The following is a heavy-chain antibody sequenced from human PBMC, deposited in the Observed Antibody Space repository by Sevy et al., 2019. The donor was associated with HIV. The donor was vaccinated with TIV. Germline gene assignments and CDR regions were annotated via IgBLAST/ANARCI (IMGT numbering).Heavy chain of an antibody. V-gene: IGHV1-8*01. J-gene: IGHJ3*02. CDR2: MNPNSGNT. D-gene: IGHD3-22*01. CDR3: VRGPITMIVVDAFDI. CDR1: GYTFTSYD. Sequence: ASVKVSCKASGYTFTSYDINWVRQATGQGLEWMGWMNPNSGNTGYAQKFQGRVTMTRNTSISTAYMELSSLRSEDTAVYYCVRGPITMIVVDAFDIWGQGTMVTVSS.